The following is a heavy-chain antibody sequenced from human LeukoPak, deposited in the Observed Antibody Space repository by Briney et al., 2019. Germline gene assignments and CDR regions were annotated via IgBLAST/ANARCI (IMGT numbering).Heavy chain of an antibody. D-gene: IGHD3-9*01. J-gene: IGHJ4*02. CDR1: GGSFSGYY. Sequence: PSETLSLTCAVYGGSFSGYYCSWIRQPPGKGLEWIGYIYYSGSTNYNPSLKSRVTISVDTSKNQFSLKLNSVTAADTAVYYCARVTGYMIEDYFDYWGQGTLVTVSS. CDR3: ARVTGYMIEDYFDY. V-gene: IGHV4-59*01. CDR2: IYYSGST.